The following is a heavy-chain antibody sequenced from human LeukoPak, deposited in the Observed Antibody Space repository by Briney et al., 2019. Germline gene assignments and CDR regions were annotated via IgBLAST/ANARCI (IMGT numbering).Heavy chain of an antibody. J-gene: IGHJ3*02. CDR2: IYTSGST. D-gene: IGHD3-3*01. V-gene: IGHV4-59*10. CDR3: ARGVGITIFGVVINDAFDI. CDR1: GGSFSGYY. Sequence: SETLSLTCAVYGGSFSGYYWSWIRQPAGKGLEWIGRIYTSGSTNYNPSLKSRVTMSVDTSKNQFSLKLSSVTAADTAVYYCARGVGITIFGVVINDAFDIWGQGTMVTVSS.